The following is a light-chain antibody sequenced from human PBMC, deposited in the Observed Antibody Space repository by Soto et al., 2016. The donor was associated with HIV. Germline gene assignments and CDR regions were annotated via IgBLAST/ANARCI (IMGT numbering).Light chain of an antibody. CDR2: DDS. CDR3: QVWDRSSDHVV. V-gene: IGLV3-21*03. Sequence: SYELTQPPSVSEAPGKTARITCGGNNIGSQSVHWHQQRPGQAPVLVVFDDSDRPSGIPDRFSGSKSGNTATLTISRVEAGDEADYYCQVWDRSSDHVVFGGGPSCPS. J-gene: IGLJ2*01. CDR1: NIGSQS.